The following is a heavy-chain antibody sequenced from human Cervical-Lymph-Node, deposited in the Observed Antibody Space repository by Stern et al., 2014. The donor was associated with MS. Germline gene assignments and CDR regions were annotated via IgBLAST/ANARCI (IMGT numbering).Heavy chain of an antibody. J-gene: IGHJ6*02. CDR1: GFTFSDYY. CDR2: ITSATSST. D-gene: IGHD6-19*01. Sequence: VQLVASGGGLVKPGGSLRLSCAASGFTFSDYYMTWIRQAPGKGLEWVSYITSATSSTNYADSVKGRFTISRDNAKNSLFLQMNSLRAEDTAVYYCVRMAGTVYFYGLDVWGHGTTVTVSS. V-gene: IGHV3-11*06. CDR3: VRMAGTVYFYGLDV.